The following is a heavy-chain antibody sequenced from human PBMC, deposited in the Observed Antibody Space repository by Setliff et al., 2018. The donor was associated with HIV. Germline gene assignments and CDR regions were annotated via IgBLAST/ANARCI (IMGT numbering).Heavy chain of an antibody. D-gene: IGHD5-12*01. CDR2: ISGSGGST. Sequence: HPGGSLRLSCAASGFTFSSYAMSWVRQAPGKGLEWVSAISGSGGSTYYADSVKGRFTISRDNSKNTLYLQMNSLRAEDTGVYYCHSGYDTEEQSYFDYWGQGALVTVSS. J-gene: IGHJ4*02. V-gene: IGHV3-23*01. CDR3: HSGYDTEEQSYFDY. CDR1: GFTFSSYA.